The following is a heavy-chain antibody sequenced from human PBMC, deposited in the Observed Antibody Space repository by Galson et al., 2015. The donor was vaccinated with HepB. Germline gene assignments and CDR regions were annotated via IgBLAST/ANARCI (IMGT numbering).Heavy chain of an antibody. CDR2: INEDGSEK. J-gene: IGHJ2*01. D-gene: IGHD6-13*01. Sequence: SLRLSCAASGFTFRNYWMNWVRQAPGEGLEWVANINEDGSEKFYVDSVKGLFTISRDNADNSLSLQMNSLRAEDTAIYYCARGQRSSCTDWGRGTLVTVSS. V-gene: IGHV3-7*03. CDR3: ARGQRSSCTD. CDR1: GFTFRNYW.